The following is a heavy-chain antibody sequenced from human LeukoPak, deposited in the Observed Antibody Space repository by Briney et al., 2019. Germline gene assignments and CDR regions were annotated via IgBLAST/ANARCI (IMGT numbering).Heavy chain of an antibody. Sequence: SQTLSLTCAVSGGSISSGGYSWSWIRQPPGKGLEWIGYIYYSGSTYYNPSLKSRVTISVDTSKNQFSLKLSSVTAADTAVYYCARVLVEQWLVPFDYWGQGTLVTVSS. CDR1: GGSISSGGYS. CDR3: ARVLVEQWLVPFDY. CDR2: IYYSGST. D-gene: IGHD6-19*01. V-gene: IGHV4-30-4*07. J-gene: IGHJ4*02.